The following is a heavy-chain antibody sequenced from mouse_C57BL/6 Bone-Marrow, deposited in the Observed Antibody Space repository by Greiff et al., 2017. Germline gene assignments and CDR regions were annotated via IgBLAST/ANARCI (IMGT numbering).Heavy chain of an antibody. J-gene: IGHJ2*01. CDR1: GYTFTSYW. CDR3: AREGDY. V-gene: IGHV1-5*01. CDR2: IYPGNSDT. Sequence: VQLQQSGTVLARPGASVKMSCKTSGYTFTSYWMHWVKQRPGQGLEWIGAIYPGNSDTSYNQKFKGKDKLTAVTSASTAYMELRSLTNEDSAVYYGAREGDYWGQGTTVTVSS.